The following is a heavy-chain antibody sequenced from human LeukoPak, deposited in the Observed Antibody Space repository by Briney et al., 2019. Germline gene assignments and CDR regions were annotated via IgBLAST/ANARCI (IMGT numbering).Heavy chain of an antibody. D-gene: IGHD3-3*01. V-gene: IGHV1-46*01. CDR3: AIDTYYDFWSGYLLGY. CDR1: GYTFTSYY. J-gene: IGHJ4*02. Sequence: EASVKVSCKASGYTFTSYYMHWVRQAPGQGLEWMGIINPSGGSTSYAQKFQGRVTMTRDTSTSTVYMELSSLRSEDTAVYYCAIDTYYDFWSGYLLGYWGQGTLVTVSS. CDR2: INPSGGST.